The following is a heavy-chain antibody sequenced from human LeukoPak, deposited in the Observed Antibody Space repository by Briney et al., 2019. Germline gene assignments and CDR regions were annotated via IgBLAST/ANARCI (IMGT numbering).Heavy chain of an antibody. V-gene: IGHV1-2*04. D-gene: IGHD4-17*01. Sequence: GASVKVSCKASGGTFSSYAISWVRQAPGQGLEWMGWINPNSGGTNYAQKFQGWVTMTRDTSISTAYMELSRLRSDDTAVYYCARTDYGDYYYYGMDVWGQGTTVTVSS. CDR3: ARTDYGDYYYYGMDV. CDR1: GGTFSSYA. CDR2: INPNSGGT. J-gene: IGHJ6*02.